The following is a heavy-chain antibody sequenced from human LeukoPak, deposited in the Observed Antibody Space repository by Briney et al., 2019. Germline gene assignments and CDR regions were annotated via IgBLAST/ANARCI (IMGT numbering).Heavy chain of an antibody. V-gene: IGHV1-69*06. CDR1: GGTFSSYD. Sequence: GASVKVSCKASGGTFSSYDISWVRQAPGQGLGWMGGIMPMFGKANYAQKFQGRVTTTADKATSTAYMELSSLRSEDTAVYYCAGGRTDIVVVPATLRNYYFDYWGQGTLVTVSS. J-gene: IGHJ4*02. CDR2: IMPMFGKA. D-gene: IGHD2-2*01. CDR3: AGGRTDIVVVPATLRNYYFDY.